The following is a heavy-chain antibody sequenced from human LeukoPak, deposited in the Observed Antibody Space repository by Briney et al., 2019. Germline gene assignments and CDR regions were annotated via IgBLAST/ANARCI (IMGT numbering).Heavy chain of an antibody. J-gene: IGHJ4*02. V-gene: IGHV3-9*01. CDR2: ISWNSGSI. D-gene: IGHD3-10*01. Sequence: GGSLRLSCAASGFTFDDYAMHWVRQAPGKGLEWVSGISWNSGSIGYADSVKGRFTISRDNAKNSLYLQMNSLRAEDTALYYCAKDRNYYGSGGYFDWGQGTLVTVSS. CDR3: AKDRNYYGSGGYFD. CDR1: GFTFDDYA.